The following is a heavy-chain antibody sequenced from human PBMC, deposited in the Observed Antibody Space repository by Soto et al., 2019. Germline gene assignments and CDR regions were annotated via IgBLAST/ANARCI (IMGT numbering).Heavy chain of an antibody. Sequence: GASVKVSCKASGYTFTNYAMHWVRQAPGQRLEWMGWINAGNGHTKYSQKFQGRVTITRDTSASTAYMELNSLKIEDTAVYYCTSDSYSTMIIVRFDYWGHGTLVTVSS. CDR3: TSDSYSTMIIVRFDY. CDR2: INAGNGHT. D-gene: IGHD3-22*01. CDR1: GYTFTNYA. J-gene: IGHJ4*01. V-gene: IGHV1-3*01.